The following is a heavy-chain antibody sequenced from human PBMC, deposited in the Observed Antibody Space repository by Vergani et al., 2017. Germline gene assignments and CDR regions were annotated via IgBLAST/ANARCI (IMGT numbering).Heavy chain of an antibody. J-gene: IGHJ2*01. Sequence: EVQLVESGGGLVQPGGSLRLSCVASGFTISNYWMHWVRQVPGKGLVWVALIYSDGQTAAYADSVKGRFTISRDNAKNSLYLQMNSLRAEDTALYYCAKDHYDFWSGYPNLSPFDLWGRGTLVTVSS. CDR2: IYSDGQTA. V-gene: IGHV3-74*01. CDR1: GFTISNYW. CDR3: AKDHYDFWSGYPNLSPFDL. D-gene: IGHD3-3*01.